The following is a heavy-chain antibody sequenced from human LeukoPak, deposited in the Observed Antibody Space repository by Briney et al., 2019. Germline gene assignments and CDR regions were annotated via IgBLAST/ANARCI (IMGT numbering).Heavy chain of an antibody. Sequence: SETLSLTCTVSGGSISSSSYYWGWIRQPPGKGLEWIGSIYYSGSTYYNPSLKSRVTISVDTSKNQFSLKLSSVTAADTAVYYCARGPYIGALDIWGQGTMVTVSS. V-gene: IGHV4-39*07. CDR3: ARGPYIGALDI. J-gene: IGHJ3*02. CDR2: IYYSGST. D-gene: IGHD5-12*01. CDR1: GGSISSSSYY.